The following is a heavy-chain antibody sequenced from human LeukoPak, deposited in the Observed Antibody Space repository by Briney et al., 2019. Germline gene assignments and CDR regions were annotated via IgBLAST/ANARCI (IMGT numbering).Heavy chain of an antibody. D-gene: IGHD3-10*02. J-gene: IGHJ6*03. CDR2: IYYSGST. CDR3: ASVYGAYYYYYMDV. V-gene: IGHV4-39*07. Sequence: SETLSLTCSVSGDSITGYYWGWIRQPPGKGLEWIGSIYYSGSTYYNPSLKSRVTISVDTSKNQFSLKLSSVTAADTAVYYCASVYGAYYYYYMDVWGKGTTVTVSS. CDR1: GDSITGYY.